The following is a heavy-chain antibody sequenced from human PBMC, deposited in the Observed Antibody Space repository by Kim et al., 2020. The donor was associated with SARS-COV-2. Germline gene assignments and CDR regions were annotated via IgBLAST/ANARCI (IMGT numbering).Heavy chain of an antibody. J-gene: IGHJ4*02. D-gene: IGHD2-2*01. CDR1: GGTFSSYA. V-gene: IGHV1-69*13. CDR2: IIPIFGTA. CDR3: ARDRVSSTSRTHPSV. Sequence: SVKVSCKASGGTFSSYAISWVRQAPGQGLEWMGGIIPIFGTANYAQKFQGRVTITADESTSTAYMELSSLRSEDTAVYYCARDRVSSTSRTHPSVWGQGTLVTVSS.